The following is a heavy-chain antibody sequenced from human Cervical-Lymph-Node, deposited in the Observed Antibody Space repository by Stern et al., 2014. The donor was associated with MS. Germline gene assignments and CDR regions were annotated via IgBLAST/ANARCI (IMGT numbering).Heavy chain of an antibody. CDR2: IIPIFGVT. CDR3: ARHFDWLLGAEDYGMDV. D-gene: IGHD3-9*01. J-gene: IGHJ6*02. Sequence: QVQLVQSGAEVKQPGSSVNVSCKASGGTFRSYGFSWVRQAPGQGLEWMGGIIPIFGVTNYEQKYQGRVTIIADESTNTVYMELSSLRSDDTAVYYCARHFDWLLGAEDYGMDVWGQGTTVTVSS. V-gene: IGHV1-69*01. CDR1: GGTFRSYG.